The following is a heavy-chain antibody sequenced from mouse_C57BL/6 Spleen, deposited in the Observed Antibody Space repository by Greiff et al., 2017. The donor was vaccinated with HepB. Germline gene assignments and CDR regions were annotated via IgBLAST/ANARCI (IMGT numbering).Heavy chain of an antibody. CDR1: GYSITSGYY. J-gene: IGHJ1*03. Sequence: EVKLQESGPGLVKPSQSLSLTCSVTGYSITSGYYWNWIRQFPGNKLEWMGYISYDGSNNYNPSLKNRISITRDTSKNQFFLKLNSVTTEDTATYYCARYYYGSSYSYWYFDVWGTGTTVTVSS. D-gene: IGHD1-1*01. V-gene: IGHV3-6*01. CDR2: ISYDGSN. CDR3: ARYYYGSSYSYWYFDV.